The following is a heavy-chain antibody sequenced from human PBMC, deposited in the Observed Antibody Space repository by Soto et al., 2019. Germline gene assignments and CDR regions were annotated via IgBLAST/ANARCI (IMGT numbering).Heavy chain of an antibody. CDR2: IYYSGST. CDR1: GGSISSSSYY. D-gene: IGHD3-16*01. CDR3: ASVGDGGLDAVFDH. V-gene: IGHV4-39*01. Sequence: ETLSLTCTVSGGSISSSSYYWGWIRQPPGKGLEWIGSIYYSGSTYYNPSLKSRVTISVDTSKNQFSLRLSSVTATDTAVYYRASVGDGGLDAVFDHWGQGTLVTVSS. J-gene: IGHJ4*02.